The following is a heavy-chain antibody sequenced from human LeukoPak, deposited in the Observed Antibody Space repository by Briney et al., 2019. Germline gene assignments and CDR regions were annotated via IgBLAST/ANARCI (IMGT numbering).Heavy chain of an antibody. D-gene: IGHD2-2*02. CDR1: GFIFSDYS. Sequence: GGSLRLSCAASGFIFSDYSMSWVRQAPGKGLVWVSRINSDGSSRSYADSVKGRFTISRDNAKNTLYLQVNSLRAEDTAVYYCARVKLHCSSSSCYTEGFDYWGQGTLVTVSS. CDR2: INSDGSSR. J-gene: IGHJ4*02. CDR3: ARVKLHCSSSSCYTEGFDY. V-gene: IGHV3-74*01.